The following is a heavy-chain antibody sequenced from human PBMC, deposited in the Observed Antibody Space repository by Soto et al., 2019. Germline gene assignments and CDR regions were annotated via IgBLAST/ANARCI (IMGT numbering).Heavy chain of an antibody. J-gene: IGHJ6*02. D-gene: IGHD2-2*01. CDR1: GFTFSSYW. V-gene: IGHV3-7*01. CDR2: IKQDGSEK. Sequence: GGSLRLSCAASGFTFSSYWMSWVRQAPGKGLEWVANIKQDGSEKYYVDSVKGRFTISRDNAKNSLYLQMNSLRAEDTAVYYCARDNVGQLLGPYYGMDVWGQGTTVTVSS. CDR3: ARDNVGQLLGPYYGMDV.